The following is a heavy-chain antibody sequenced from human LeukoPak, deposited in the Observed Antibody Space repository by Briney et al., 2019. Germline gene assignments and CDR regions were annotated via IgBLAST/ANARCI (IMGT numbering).Heavy chain of an antibody. CDR2: IGSSGSAI. Sequence: PGGSLRLSCAASGFTFSDYYMSWIRQAPGKGLEWVSYIGSSGSAIYYADSVKGRFTISRDNAKDSLYLQMNSLRAEDTAVYYCANTPISYYCGLDVWGQGTPVTVSS. J-gene: IGHJ6*02. CDR1: GFTFSDYY. CDR3: ANTPISYYCGLDV. V-gene: IGHV3-11*04. D-gene: IGHD2-15*01.